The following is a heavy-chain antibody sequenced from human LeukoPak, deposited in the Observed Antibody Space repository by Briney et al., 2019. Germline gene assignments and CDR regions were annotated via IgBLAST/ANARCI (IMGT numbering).Heavy chain of an antibody. Sequence: GGSLRLSCAASGFTFSSYGIHWVRQAPGKGLEWVAVIWYDGSNKYYADSVKGRFTISRDNSKNTLYLQMNSLRAEDTAVYYCARGYSIRYFDSVIDYWGQGTLVTVSS. V-gene: IGHV3-33*01. CDR1: GFTFSSYG. CDR3: ARGYSIRYFDSVIDY. J-gene: IGHJ4*02. D-gene: IGHD3-9*01. CDR2: IWYDGSNK.